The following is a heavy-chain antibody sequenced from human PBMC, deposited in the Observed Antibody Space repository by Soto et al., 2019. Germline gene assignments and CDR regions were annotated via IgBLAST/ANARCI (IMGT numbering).Heavy chain of an antibody. CDR1: GGSISSYY. D-gene: IGHD6-19*01. CDR2: IYYSGST. CDR3: ARLNQVAGDVDY. J-gene: IGHJ4*02. Sequence: SETLSLTCTVSGGSISSYYWSWIRQPPGKGLEWIGYIYYSGSTNYNPSLKSRVTISVDMSKNQFSLKLSSVTAADTAVYYCARLNQVAGDVDYWGQGTLVTVSS. V-gene: IGHV4-59*08.